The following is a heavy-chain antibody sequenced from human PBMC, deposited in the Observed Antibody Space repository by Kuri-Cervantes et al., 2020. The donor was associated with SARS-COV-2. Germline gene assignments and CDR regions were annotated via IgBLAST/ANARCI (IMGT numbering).Heavy chain of an antibody. V-gene: IGHV1-69*05. J-gene: IGHJ3*02. Sequence: SVKVSCKASGGTFSSYAISWVRQAPGQGLEWMGGIIPIFGTANYAQKFQGRVTITTDESTSTAYMELSSLRSEDTAVYYCARREDIVVVPAAIDAFDIWGQGTMVTVSS. D-gene: IGHD2-2*02. CDR1: GGTFSSYA. CDR2: IIPIFGTA. CDR3: ARREDIVVVPAAIDAFDI.